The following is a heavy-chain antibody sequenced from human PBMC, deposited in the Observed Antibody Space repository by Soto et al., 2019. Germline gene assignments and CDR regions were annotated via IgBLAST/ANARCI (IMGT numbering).Heavy chain of an antibody. CDR3: ARGCPYCSGGSCYSSCFDY. D-gene: IGHD2-15*01. Sequence: QVQLVQSVAEVKKPGSSVKVSCKASGGTFSSYIISWVRQAPGQGLEWMGRIIPILGIANYAQKFQGRVTITADKSTSTAYMELSSLRSEDTAVYYCARGCPYCSGGSCYSSCFDYWGQGTLVTVSS. CDR1: GGTFSSYI. CDR2: IIPILGIA. V-gene: IGHV1-69*02. J-gene: IGHJ4*02.